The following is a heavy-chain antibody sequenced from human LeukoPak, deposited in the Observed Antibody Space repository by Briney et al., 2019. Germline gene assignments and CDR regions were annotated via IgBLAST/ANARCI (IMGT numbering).Heavy chain of an antibody. V-gene: IGHV1-8*03. CDR2: MNPNSGNT. D-gene: IGHD5-18*01. J-gene: IGHJ4*02. CDR3: ASFPDTAMVYFDY. Sequence: GASVKVSCKASGYTFTSYDINWVRQATGQGLEWMGWMNPNSGNTGYAQKFQGRVTITRNTSISTAYMELSSLRSEDTAVYYCASFPDTAMVYFDYWGQGTLVTVSS. CDR1: GYTFTSYD.